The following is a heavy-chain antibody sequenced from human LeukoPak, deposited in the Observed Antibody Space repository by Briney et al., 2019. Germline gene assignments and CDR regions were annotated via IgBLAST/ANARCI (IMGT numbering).Heavy chain of an antibody. D-gene: IGHD3-22*01. CDR3: ARGTRITMIVVPYYFDY. CDR1: GGSFSGYY. V-gene: IGHV4-34*01. J-gene: IGHJ4*02. CDR2: INHSGST. Sequence: SETLSLTCAVYGGSFSGYYWSWIRQPPGKGLEWIGEINHSGSTNYNPSLKSRVTISVDTSKNQFSLKLSSVTAADTAVYYCARGTRITMIVVPYYFDYWGQGTLVTVSS.